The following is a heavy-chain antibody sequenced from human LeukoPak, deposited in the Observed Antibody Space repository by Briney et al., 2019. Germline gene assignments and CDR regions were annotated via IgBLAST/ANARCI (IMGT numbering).Heavy chain of an antibody. V-gene: IGHV1-2*02. CDR1: GYTFTGYY. CDR3: AVAGYDYVWGSYRSWYYFDY. CDR2: INPNSGGT. Sequence: ASVKVSCKASGYTFTGYYMHWVRQAPGQGLEWMGWINPNSGGTNYAQKFQGRVTMTRDTSISTAYMELSRLRSDDTAVYYCAVAGYDYVWGSYRSWYYFDYWGQGTLVTVSS. J-gene: IGHJ4*02. D-gene: IGHD3-16*02.